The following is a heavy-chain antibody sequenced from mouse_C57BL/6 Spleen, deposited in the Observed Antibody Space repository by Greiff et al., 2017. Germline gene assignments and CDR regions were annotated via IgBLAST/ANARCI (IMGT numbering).Heavy chain of an antibody. J-gene: IGHJ1*03. CDR3: AAYDYYWYFDV. V-gene: IGHV2-5*01. CDR2: IWRGGST. CDR1: GFSLTSYG. Sequence: VKLMESGPGLVQPSQSLSITCTVSGFSLTSYGVHWVRQSPGKGLEWLGVIWRGGSTDYNAAFMSRLSITKDNSKSQVFFKMNSLQADDTAIYYCAAYDYYWYFDVWGTGTTVTVSS. D-gene: IGHD2-4*01.